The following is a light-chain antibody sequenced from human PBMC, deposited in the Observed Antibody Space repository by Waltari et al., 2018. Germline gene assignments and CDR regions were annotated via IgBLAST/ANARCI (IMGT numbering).Light chain of an antibody. CDR3: QSYDTSLSVV. Sequence: QSVLTQPPSVSGAPGQRVTISCTGSGSNIGAGSDVHWYQQLPRAAPKLLIYGSSTRPLGVPDRFFGSTSGTAASLAITGLQAEDEADYYCQSYDTSLSVVFGGGTKLTVL. CDR1: GSNIGAGSD. J-gene: IGLJ3*02. CDR2: GSS. V-gene: IGLV1-40*01.